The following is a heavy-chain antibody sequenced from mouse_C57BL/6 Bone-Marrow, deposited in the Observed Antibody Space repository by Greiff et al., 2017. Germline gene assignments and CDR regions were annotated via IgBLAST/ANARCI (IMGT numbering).Heavy chain of an antibody. V-gene: IGHV1-9*01. J-gene: IGHJ4*01. Sequence: VQGVESGAELMKPGASVKLSCKATGYTFTGYWLEWVKQRPGHGLEWIAEIFPGCGSTNYNEKLKGKATFTADTSSNTAYMQLSSLTTEDSAIYYCARWVMDDWGQGTSVTVSS. CDR2: IFPGCGST. CDR1: GYTFTGYW. CDR3: ARWVMDD.